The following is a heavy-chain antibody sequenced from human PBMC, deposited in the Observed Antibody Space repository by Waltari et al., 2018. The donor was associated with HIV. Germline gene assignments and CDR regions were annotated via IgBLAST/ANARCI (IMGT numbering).Heavy chain of an antibody. CDR2: TYHRSKWFQ. D-gene: IGHD4-4*01. J-gene: IGHJ4*02. Sequence: HVQLLQSGPGLVTSSQTLSITCALSGASVSSDSAAWNWIRLSPSGRLERLGRTYHRSKWFQLYAPSVRGRIRVDVDTSVNHFSLHLDSVTPDDTAVYYCARDSNGLDYWGQGTVVTVSS. CDR3: ARDSNGLDY. CDR1: GASVSSDSAA. V-gene: IGHV6-1*02.